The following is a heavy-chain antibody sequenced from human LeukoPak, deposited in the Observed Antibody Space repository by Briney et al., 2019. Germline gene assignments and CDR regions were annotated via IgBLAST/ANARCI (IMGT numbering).Heavy chain of an antibody. CDR1: GFTFSSYG. J-gene: IGHJ6*03. D-gene: IGHD2-2*01. V-gene: IGHV3-30*02. CDR3: ARDRHIVVVPAYYYYYMDV. CDR2: IRYDGSNK. Sequence: GGSLRLSXAASGFTFSSYGMHWVRQAPGKGLEWVAFIRYDGSNKYYADSVKGRFTISRDNAKNSLYLQMNSLRAEDTAVYYCARDRHIVVVPAYYYYYMDVWGKGTTVTVSS.